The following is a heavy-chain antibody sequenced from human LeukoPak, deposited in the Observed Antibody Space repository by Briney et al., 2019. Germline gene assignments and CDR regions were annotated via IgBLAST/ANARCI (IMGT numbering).Heavy chain of an antibody. J-gene: IGHJ4*02. CDR3: TRRSIASTRTDDY. V-gene: IGHV3-73*01. D-gene: IGHD6-13*01. CDR1: GFNFSGSA. CDR2: IRSKTHSYAT. Sequence: GGSLRLSCAASGFNFSGSAIHWVRQASGKGLEWVGRIRSKTHSYATTYAASLKGRFTISRDDSKNTTYLQMSSLKADDTAVYYCTRRSIASTRTDDYWGQGTLVTVSS.